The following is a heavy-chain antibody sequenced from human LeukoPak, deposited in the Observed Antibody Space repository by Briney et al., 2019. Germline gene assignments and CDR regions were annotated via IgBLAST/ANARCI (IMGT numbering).Heavy chain of an antibody. CDR2: IIPIFGKP. CDR3: ASGDVGITTQSGIASGWIFDY. J-gene: IGHJ4*02. V-gene: IGHV1-69*05. D-gene: IGHD6-19*01. Sequence: EASVKVSCKASGYTFTRYDINWVRQAPGQGPEWMGGIIPIFGKPKYAQKFQGRATFTTDESTSTIHLELTSLRSEDTAVYYCASGDVGITTQSGIASGWIFDYWGQGTLVTVSS. CDR1: GYTFTRYD.